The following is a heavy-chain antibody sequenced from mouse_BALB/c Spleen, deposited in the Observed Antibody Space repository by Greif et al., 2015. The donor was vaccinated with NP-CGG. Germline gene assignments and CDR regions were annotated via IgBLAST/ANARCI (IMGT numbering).Heavy chain of an antibody. D-gene: IGHD1-1*01. CDR1: GYSITSGYY. V-gene: IGHV3-6*02. CDR3: ARVTTVVATRYAMDY. J-gene: IGHJ4*01. Sequence: VQLQHSGPGLVKPSQSLSLTCSVTGYSITSGYYWNRIRQSPGNKLEWMGYISYDGSNNYNPSLKNRISITRDTSKNQFFLKLNSVTTEDTATYYCARVTTVVATRYAMDYWGQGTSVTVSS. CDR2: ISYDGSN.